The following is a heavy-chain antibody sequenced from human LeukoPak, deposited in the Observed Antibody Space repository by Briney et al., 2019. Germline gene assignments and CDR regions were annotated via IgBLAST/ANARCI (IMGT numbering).Heavy chain of an antibody. D-gene: IGHD4-17*01. J-gene: IGHJ4*02. CDR3: ARGTVTMDY. V-gene: IGHV4-59*01. CDR1: GGSISSYY. Sequence: PSETLSLTCTVSGGSISSYYWSWIRQPPGKGLEWLGYIYYSGSTNYNPSLKSRVTISVDTSKNQFSLKLSSVTAADTAVYYCARGTVTMDYWGRGTLVTVSS. CDR2: IYYSGST.